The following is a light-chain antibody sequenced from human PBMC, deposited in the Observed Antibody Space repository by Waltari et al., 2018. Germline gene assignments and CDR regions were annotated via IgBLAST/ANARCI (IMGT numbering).Light chain of an antibody. J-gene: IGKJ3*01. CDR1: QVITSH. Sequence: DIQLTQSPSFLSASVGDRVTVNCRASQVITSHLAWYQQKPGKAPKLLIYAASTLNSGVPSRFSGSGSGTEFTLTINSLQPEDFATYYCQHLNSYPPFSFGPGTKVDIK. CDR3: QHLNSYPPFS. V-gene: IGKV1-9*01. CDR2: AAS.